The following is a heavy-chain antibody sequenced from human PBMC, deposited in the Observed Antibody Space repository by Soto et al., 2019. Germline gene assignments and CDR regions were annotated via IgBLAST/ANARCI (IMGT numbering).Heavy chain of an antibody. Sequence: QVQLQEAGPGLVKPSETLSLTCTVSGGSISSYYWSWIRQPPGKGLECIGYIYYSGSTNYNPSLKSRVTISVDTSKNQCSLKLRSVTAADTAVYYCARGQRSDYYYSYYMDVWGKGTTVTVSS. CDR3: ARGQRSDYYYSYYMDV. CDR1: GGSISSYY. D-gene: IGHD1-1*01. J-gene: IGHJ6*03. CDR2: IYYSGST. V-gene: IGHV4-59*01.